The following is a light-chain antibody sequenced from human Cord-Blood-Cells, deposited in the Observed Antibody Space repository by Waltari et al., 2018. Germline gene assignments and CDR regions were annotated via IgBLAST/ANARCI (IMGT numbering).Light chain of an antibody. V-gene: IGLV2-14*01. Sequence: QSALTQPASVSGSPGQSITISCTGTSSDVGGYNYVSWYQQHPGKAPKLMIYVVSKRPSGVSNRFAGSKSGNTASLTISGLQAEDEADYYCSSYTGSSTSHWVFGGGTKLTVL. CDR2: VVS. CDR1: SSDVGGYNY. J-gene: IGLJ3*02. CDR3: SSYTGSSTSHWV.